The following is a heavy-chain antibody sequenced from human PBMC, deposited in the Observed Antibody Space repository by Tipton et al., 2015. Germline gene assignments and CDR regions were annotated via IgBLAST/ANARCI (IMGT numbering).Heavy chain of an antibody. CDR2: INYRGDT. D-gene: IGHD3-16*01. CDR1: GGSISSGSYY. J-gene: IGHJ6*02. V-gene: IGHV4-61*01. CDR3: AREFVTSGGFGMDV. Sequence: TLSLTCTVSGGSISSGSYYWSWIRQPPGKGLEWIGYINYRGDTNYNPALKSRVTISADTSKNQFSLKLTSVTAADTAVYYCAREFVTSGGFGMDVWGQGTTVTVSS.